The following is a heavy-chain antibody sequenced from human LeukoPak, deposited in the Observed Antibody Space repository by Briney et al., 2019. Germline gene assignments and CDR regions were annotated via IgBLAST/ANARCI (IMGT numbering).Heavy chain of an antibody. D-gene: IGHD6-19*01. CDR3: AREGYSSGWYGRREPFDY. Sequence: GASVKVSCKASGYTFTSYGISWVRLAPGQGLEWMGWISAYNGNTNYAQKLQGRVTMTRNTSISTAYMELSSLRSEDTAVYYCAREGYSSGWYGRREPFDYWGQGTLVTVSS. CDR2: ISAYNGNT. CDR1: GYTFTSYG. J-gene: IGHJ4*02. V-gene: IGHV1-18*01.